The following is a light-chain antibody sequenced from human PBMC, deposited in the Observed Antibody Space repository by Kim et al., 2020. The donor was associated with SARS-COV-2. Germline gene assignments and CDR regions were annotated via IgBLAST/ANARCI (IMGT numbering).Light chain of an antibody. V-gene: IGKV1-17*01. CDR1: QDIRNN. CDR2: DTY. CDR3: LQRNSYPIT. J-gene: IGKJ5*01. Sequence: GSVGDKVTSPFRASQDIRNNLGWYQQSPGRAHKRLIYDTYSMQGGVPSRFSASGSGTEFTLTISSLQPEDFATYFCLQRNSYPITFGQGTRVDIK.